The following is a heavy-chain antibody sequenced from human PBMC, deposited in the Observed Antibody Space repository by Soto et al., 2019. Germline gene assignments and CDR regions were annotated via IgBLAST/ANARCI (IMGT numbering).Heavy chain of an antibody. V-gene: IGHV3-33*01. CDR3: ASQRYYDSSGHELDY. D-gene: IGHD3-22*01. Sequence: GGSLRLSCAASGFTFSSYGMHWVRQAPGKGLEWVAVIWYDGSNKYYADSVKGRFTISKDNSKNTLYLQMNSLRAEDTAVYYCASQRYYDSSGHELDYWGQGTLVTVSS. CDR2: IWYDGSNK. CDR1: GFTFSSYG. J-gene: IGHJ4*02.